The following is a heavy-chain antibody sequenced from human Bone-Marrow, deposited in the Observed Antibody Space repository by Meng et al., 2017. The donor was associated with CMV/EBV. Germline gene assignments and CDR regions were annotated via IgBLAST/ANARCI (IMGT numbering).Heavy chain of an antibody. CDR3: ARGHYYYSMDV. Sequence: CKASGYTVTDYDHHKVRQAPGQGLEWMGWINHNSGGTNYAQKFQGRVTMTRDTSISTAYMELSGLRSDDTAFYYCARGHYYYSMDVWGQGTTVTVSS. J-gene: IGHJ6*02. CDR2: INHNSGGT. V-gene: IGHV1-2*02. CDR1: GYTVTDYD.